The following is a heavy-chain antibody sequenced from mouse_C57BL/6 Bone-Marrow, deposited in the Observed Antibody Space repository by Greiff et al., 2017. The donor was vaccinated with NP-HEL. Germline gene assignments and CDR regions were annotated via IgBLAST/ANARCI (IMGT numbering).Heavy chain of an antibody. CDR1: GYTFTSYW. J-gene: IGHJ2*01. V-gene: IGHV1-50*01. CDR2: IDPSDSYT. D-gene: IGHD1-1*01. CDR3: ARSSYYGSSYYFDY. Sequence: QVQLQQPGAELVKPGASVKLSCKASGYTFTSYWMQWVKQRPGQGLEWIGEIDPSDSYTNYNQKFKGKATLTVDTSSSSSYMQLSSLTSVDSAVYDCARSSYYGSSYYFDYWGQGTTLTVSS.